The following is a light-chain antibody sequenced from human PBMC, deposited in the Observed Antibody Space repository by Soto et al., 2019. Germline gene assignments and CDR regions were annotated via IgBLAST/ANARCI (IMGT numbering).Light chain of an antibody. CDR2: GAS. CDR3: QQYYNYPWT. CDR1: QSVSSN. J-gene: IGKJ1*01. Sequence: EIVMTQSPATLSVSPGERATLSCRASQSVSSNLAWYQQKPGQAPRLLIYGASTRATGIPARFSGSGSGTEFTLTISSLQPDDFATYYCQQYYNYPWTFGQGTKVEIK. V-gene: IGKV3-15*01.